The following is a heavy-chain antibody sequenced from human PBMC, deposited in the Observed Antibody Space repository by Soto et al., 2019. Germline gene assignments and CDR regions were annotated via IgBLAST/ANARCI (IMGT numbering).Heavy chain of an antibody. J-gene: IGHJ4*02. V-gene: IGHV1-2*04. CDR2: INPNSGGT. CDR3: ARAPLPTITIFGVVPFDY. CDR1: GYTFTGYY. Sequence: QVQLVQSGAEVKKPGASVKVSCKASGYTFTGYYMHWVRQAPGQGLEWMGWINPNSGGTNYAQKFQGWVTMTRDTSISTAYMELSRLRSDDTAVYYCARAPLPTITIFGVVPFDYWGQGTLVTVSS. D-gene: IGHD3-3*01.